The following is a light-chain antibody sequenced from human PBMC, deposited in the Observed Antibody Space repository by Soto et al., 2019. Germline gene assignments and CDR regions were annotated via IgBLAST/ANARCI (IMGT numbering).Light chain of an antibody. J-gene: IGKJ2*01. V-gene: IGKV3-15*01. CDR2: GAS. Sequence: EIVMTQSPATLSVSPGERATLSCRASQSVSSNLAWYQQKPGQGPRLLIYGASTRATGIPARFSGSGSGTDFTLTISSLQSEHFAVYYCHQYNNWPTFGQPTKLEIK. CDR3: HQYNNWPT. CDR1: QSVSSN.